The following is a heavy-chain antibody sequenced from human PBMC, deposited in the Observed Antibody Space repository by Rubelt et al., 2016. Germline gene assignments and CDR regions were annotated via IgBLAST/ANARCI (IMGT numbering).Heavy chain of an antibody. Sequence: QVQLVQSGAEVKKPGASVKVSCKASGYTFTSYGISWVRQAPGQGLEWMGWISAYNGNTNYAQKLQGRGTRTTDTATSAADMELRSLGSEDTAVYYCRGIWGSYIDYWGQGTLVTVSS. V-gene: IGHV1-18*01. CDR2: ISAYNGNT. CDR3: RGIWGSYIDY. J-gene: IGHJ4*02. CDR1: GYTFTSYG. D-gene: IGHD3-16*01.